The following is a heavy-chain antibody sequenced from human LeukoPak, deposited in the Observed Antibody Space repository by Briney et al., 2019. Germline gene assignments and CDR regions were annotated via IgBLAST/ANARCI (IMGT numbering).Heavy chain of an antibody. CDR1: GFTVSHNY. Sequence: PGGSLRLSCAASGFTVSHNYMTWVRQAPGKGLEWVSIIYNGGSTNYADSVTGRFTISTDNSMTTMYLQMKSLRVEDTAVFYCGRVLGSPLDCWGEGTLVAV. V-gene: IGHV3-53*01. CDR3: GRVLGSPLDC. J-gene: IGHJ4*02. CDR2: IYNGGST. D-gene: IGHD1-26*01.